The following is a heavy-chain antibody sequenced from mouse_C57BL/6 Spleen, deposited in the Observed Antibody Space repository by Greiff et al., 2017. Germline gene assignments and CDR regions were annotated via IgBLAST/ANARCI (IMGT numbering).Heavy chain of an antibody. J-gene: IGHJ4*01. V-gene: IGHV5-12*01. CDR3: ARLLYDYVAMDY. CDR2: ISNGGGST. CDR1: GFTFSDYY. D-gene: IGHD2-4*01. Sequence: EVKLQESGGGLVQPGGSLKLSCAASGFTFSDYYMYWVRQTPEKRLEWVAYISNGGGSTYYPDTVKGRFTISRDNAKNTLYLQMSRLKSEDTAMYYCARLLYDYVAMDYWGQGTSVTVSS.